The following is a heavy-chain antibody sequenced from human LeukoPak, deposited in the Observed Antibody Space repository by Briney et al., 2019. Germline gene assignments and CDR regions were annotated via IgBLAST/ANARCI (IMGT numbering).Heavy chain of an antibody. CDR3: ARFYLAAAGAFDY. D-gene: IGHD6-13*01. CDR1: GGSISGSSYY. CDR2: IYYSGST. V-gene: IGHV4-30-4*08. Sequence: PSETLSLTCTVSGGSISGSSYYWGWIRQPPGKGLEWIGYIYYSGSTYYNPSLKSRVTISVDTSKNQFSLKLSSVTAADTAVYYCARFYLAAAGAFDYWGQGTLVTVSS. J-gene: IGHJ4*02.